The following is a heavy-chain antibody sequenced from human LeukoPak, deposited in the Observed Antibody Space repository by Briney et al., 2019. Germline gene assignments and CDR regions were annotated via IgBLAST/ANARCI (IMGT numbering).Heavy chain of an antibody. CDR3: ARGQVFVELSR. D-gene: IGHD3-10*01. Sequence: SETLSLTCTVSGGSISSYYWSWIRQPPGKGLEWIGYSYYSGSTYYNPSLKSRGTISVDTSKNQFSLKLSSVTAADTAVYYCARGQVFVELSRWGQGTLVTVSS. V-gene: IGHV4-59*08. J-gene: IGHJ4*02. CDR1: GGSISSYY. CDR2: SYYSGST.